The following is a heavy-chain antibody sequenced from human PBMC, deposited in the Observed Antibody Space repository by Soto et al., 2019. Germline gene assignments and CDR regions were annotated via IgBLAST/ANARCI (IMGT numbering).Heavy chain of an antibody. D-gene: IGHD6-13*01. CDR3: ARALSSAAGLSVDF. Sequence: SESLSLTCAVSGGSISTYYWRWIRQPAGKGMEWMGRIHTPHGPQYNPTLKSRVTMSIDTSNNQVSLKLSPLTAAYTAVYYCARALSSAAGLSVDFWGQGTRDT. J-gene: IGHJ4*02. CDR2: IHTPHGP. CDR1: GGSISTYY. V-gene: IGHV4-4*07.